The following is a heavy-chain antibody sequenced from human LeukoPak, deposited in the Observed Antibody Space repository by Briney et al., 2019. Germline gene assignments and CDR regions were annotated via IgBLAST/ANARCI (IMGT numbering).Heavy chain of an antibody. CDR1: GGSISSSDW. CDR2: IHHSGST. J-gene: IGHJ4*02. CDR3: ARRPMTTVTTTGY. V-gene: IGHV4-4*02. Sequence: PSGTLSLTCAVSGGSISSSDWWNWVRQPPGKGLEWIGEIHHSGSTNYNPSFKSRVTISVDKSKNQFSLKLSSVTAADTAVYYCARRPMTTVTTTGYRGQGTLVTVSS. D-gene: IGHD4-17*01.